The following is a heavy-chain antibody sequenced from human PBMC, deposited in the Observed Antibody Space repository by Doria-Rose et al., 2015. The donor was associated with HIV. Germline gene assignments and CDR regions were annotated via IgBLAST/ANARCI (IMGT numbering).Heavy chain of an antibody. Sequence: QVQLVQSGSEVKKPGSSVKVSCKASGGTFSSYTISWVRQAPGQGLEWMGRIIPILDIVNYALRFQGRVTITADGSTSTAYMEPSSLRSEDTAIYYCASQWERSSFDYWGQGTLVTVSS. CDR1: GGTFSSYT. CDR2: IIPILDIV. CDR3: ASQWERSSFDY. J-gene: IGHJ4*02. V-gene: IGHV1-69*02. D-gene: IGHD1-26*01.